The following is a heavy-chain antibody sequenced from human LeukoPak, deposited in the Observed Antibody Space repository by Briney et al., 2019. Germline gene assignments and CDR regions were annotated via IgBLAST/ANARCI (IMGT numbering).Heavy chain of an antibody. CDR3: ARDPTAAGTRYGMDV. J-gene: IGHJ6*02. CDR1: GGTFSSYA. V-gene: IGHV1-69*13. Sequence: ASVKVSCKASGGTFSSYAISWVRQAPGQGLEWMGGIIPIFGTANYAQKFQGRVTITADESTSTAYMELSSLRSEDTAVYYCARDPTAAGTRYGMDVWGQGTMVTVSS. D-gene: IGHD6-13*01. CDR2: IIPIFGTA.